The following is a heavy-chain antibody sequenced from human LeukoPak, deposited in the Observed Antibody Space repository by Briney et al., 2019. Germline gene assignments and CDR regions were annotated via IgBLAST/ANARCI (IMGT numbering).Heavy chain of an antibody. J-gene: IGHJ5*02. CDR3: ARGSSWYGYNWFDP. D-gene: IGHD6-13*01. CDR2: LSSTSSYI. Sequence: PGGSLRLSCAASGFTFSSYSTNWVRQAPGKGLEWVSSLSSTSSYIDYADSVKGRFTISRDNAKNSLYLQMNSLRAEDTAVYYCARGSSWYGYNWFDPWGQGTLVTVSS. CDR1: GFTFSSYS. V-gene: IGHV3-21*01.